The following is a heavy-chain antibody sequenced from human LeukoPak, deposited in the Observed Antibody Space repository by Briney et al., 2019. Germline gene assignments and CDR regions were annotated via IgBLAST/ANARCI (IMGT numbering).Heavy chain of an antibody. Sequence: GGSPRLSCAASGFTFSSYWMSWVRQAPGKGLEWVANIKQDGSEKYYVDSVKGRFTISRDNAKNSLYLQMNSLRAEDTAVYYCARAWVAPRSSYGMDVWGQGTTVTVSS. J-gene: IGHJ6*02. CDR1: GFTFSSYW. D-gene: IGHD2-15*01. CDR3: ARAWVAPRSSYGMDV. CDR2: IKQDGSEK. V-gene: IGHV3-7*01.